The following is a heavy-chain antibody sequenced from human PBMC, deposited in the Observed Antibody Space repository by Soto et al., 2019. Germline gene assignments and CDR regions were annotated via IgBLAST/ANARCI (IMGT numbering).Heavy chain of an antibody. V-gene: IGHV1-18*01. CDR1: GYTFTSYV. CDR3: AIGRYCDY. Sequence: GHLVQSGAEVKKPGASVKVSCKASGYTFTSYVITWVRQAPGQGLEWMGWISDHNGNTDYAQKLQGRVIVTRDTSTSTAYMELRSLRSDDTAVYYCAIGRYCDYWGQGALVTVSS. CDR2: ISDHNGNT. J-gene: IGHJ4*02.